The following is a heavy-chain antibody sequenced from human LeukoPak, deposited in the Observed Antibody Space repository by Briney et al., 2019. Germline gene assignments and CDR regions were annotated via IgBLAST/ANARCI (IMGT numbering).Heavy chain of an antibody. J-gene: IGHJ4*02. CDR1: GYTFTSYG. CDR2: ISAYNGNT. Sequence: ASVKVSCKASGYTFTSYGISWVRQAPGQGLEWVGWISAYNGNTNYAQKLQGRVTMTTDTSTSTAYMELRSLRSDDTAVYYCARGELYYYGSGKATDYWGQGTLVTVSS. CDR3: ARGELYYYGSGKATDY. D-gene: IGHD3-10*01. V-gene: IGHV1-18*01.